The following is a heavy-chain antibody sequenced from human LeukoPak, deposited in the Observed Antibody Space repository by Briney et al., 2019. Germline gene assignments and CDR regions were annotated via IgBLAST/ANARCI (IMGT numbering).Heavy chain of an antibody. V-gene: IGHV1-8*01. CDR1: GCRFTNFD. CDR3: ARGPRESSSSDY. Sequence: GASVKVSRKTSGCRFTNFDINWVRQAPGQGLEWMGWMNPDNGNTGYAQKFQGRVSMSGDTSISTAFMVLSSLRSDDTAVYFCARGPRESSSSDYWGQGTLVTVSS. D-gene: IGHD6-13*01. J-gene: IGHJ4*02. CDR2: MNPDNGNT.